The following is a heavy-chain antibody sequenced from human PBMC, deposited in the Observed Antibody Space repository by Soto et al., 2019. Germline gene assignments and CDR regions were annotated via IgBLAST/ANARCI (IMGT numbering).Heavy chain of an antibody. D-gene: IGHD3-22*01. CDR3: ARDGGEDSSGCSPHCYYGMDV. J-gene: IGHJ6*02. Sequence: QVQLVESGGGVVQPGRSLRLSCAASGFTFSSYGMHWVRQAPGKGLEWVAVIWYDGSNKYYADSVKGRFTISRDNSTNTLYRRMISLRAEDTVVYYCARDGGEDSSGCSPHCYYGMDVWGQGTTVTVSS. CDR2: IWYDGSNK. V-gene: IGHV3-33*01. CDR1: GFTFSSYG.